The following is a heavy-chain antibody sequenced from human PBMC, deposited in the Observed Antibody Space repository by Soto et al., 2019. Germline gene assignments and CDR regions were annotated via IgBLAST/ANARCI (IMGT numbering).Heavy chain of an antibody. V-gene: IGHV1-46*01. J-gene: IGHJ4*02. CDR2: INPAGGTT. CDR3: ALKVVTYYDN. D-gene: IGHD2-21*02. CDR1: GYSFTSTY. Sequence: QVQLVQSGAEVKKPGASVRISCRASGYSFTSTYVHWVRQAPGQGPEWMGIINPAGGTTYYAQKFXXRITITSDTSTDTVFMDLNDLTSEDTAVYFCALKVVTYYDNWGQGTLLTVSS.